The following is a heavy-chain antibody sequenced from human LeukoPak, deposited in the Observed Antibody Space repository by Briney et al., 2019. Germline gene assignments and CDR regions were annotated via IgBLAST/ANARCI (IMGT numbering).Heavy chain of an antibody. CDR3: ATARGCSNGVCSSIGLDY. CDR2: ISTTGSS. D-gene: IGHD2-8*01. CDR1: GGSISSGSDY. Sequence: PTETLSFDCTVSGGSISSGSDYWTWIRQPAGKGLEWIGRISTTGSSNYNPSLKSRVTISVDTSKNQFSLRLSSVTAADTAVYYCATARGCSNGVCSSIGLDYRVKGTLGIVSS. J-gene: IGHJ4*02. V-gene: IGHV4-61*02.